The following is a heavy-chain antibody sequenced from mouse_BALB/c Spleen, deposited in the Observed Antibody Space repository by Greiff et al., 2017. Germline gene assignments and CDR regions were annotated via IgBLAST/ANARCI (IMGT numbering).Heavy chain of an antibody. CDR1: GYTFTSYY. D-gene: IGHD2-1*01. CDR3: TRSGDVNSGAY. J-gene: IGHJ3*01. Sequence: QVQLQQSGPELVKPGASVRISCKASGYTFTSYYIHWVKQRPGQGLEWIGWIYPGNGNTKYNEKFKGKATLTADKSSSTAYMQLSSLTSEDSAVYFCTRSGDVNSGAYWGQGTLVTVSA. V-gene: IGHV1S56*01. CDR2: IYPGNGNT.